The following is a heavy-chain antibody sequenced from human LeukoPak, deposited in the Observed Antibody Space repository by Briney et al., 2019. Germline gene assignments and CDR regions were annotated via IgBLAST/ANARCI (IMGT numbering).Heavy chain of an antibody. Sequence: GESLKISCKGSGYSFTSYWIGWVRQMPGKGLEWMGIIYPGDSDTRYSPSFQGQVTISADKSISTAYLQWSSLKASDTAMYYCARGDLAERYFDWVSDAFDIWGQGTMVTVSS. J-gene: IGHJ3*02. CDR1: GYSFTSYW. CDR3: ARGDLAERYFDWVSDAFDI. CDR2: IYPGDSDT. V-gene: IGHV5-51*01. D-gene: IGHD3-9*01.